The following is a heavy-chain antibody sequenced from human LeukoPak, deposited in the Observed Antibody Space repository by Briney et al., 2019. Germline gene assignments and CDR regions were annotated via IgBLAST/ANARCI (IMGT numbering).Heavy chain of an antibody. J-gene: IGHJ4*02. CDR3: TRDLPPIVDDFWSGYYDY. CDR2: IRSKAYGGTT. CDR1: GFTFGDYA. D-gene: IGHD3-3*01. V-gene: IGHV3-49*04. Sequence: GGSLRLSCTASGFTFGDYAMNWVRQAPGKGLEWVGFIRSKAYGGTTEYAASVKGRFTISRDDSKSIAYLQMNSLKTEDTAVYYCTRDLPPIVDDFWSGYYDYWGQGTLVTVSS.